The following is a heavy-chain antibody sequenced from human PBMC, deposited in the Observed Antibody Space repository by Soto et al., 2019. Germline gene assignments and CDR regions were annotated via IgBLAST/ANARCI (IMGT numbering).Heavy chain of an antibody. J-gene: IGHJ4*02. Sequence: QVQLQESGPGLVKASQTLSLTCTVSGGSITSEGYYWSWIRQHPGEGLEWIGSIFYSGSNYYNPSLRGRVTMSRDMSKSQLFLKLTSVNAEDTAVYSCARETAGHYYFEYCGQGTLVTVSS. CDR1: GGSITSEGYY. CDR2: IFYSGSN. CDR3: ARETAGHYYFEY. V-gene: IGHV4-31*03. D-gene: IGHD3-10*01.